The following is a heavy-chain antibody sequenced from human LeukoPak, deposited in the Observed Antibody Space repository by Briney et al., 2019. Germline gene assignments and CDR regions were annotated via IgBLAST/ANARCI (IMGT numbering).Heavy chain of an antibody. Sequence: GESLKISCKGSGYSFTSYWIGWVRQMPGKGLERMGIIYPGDSDTRYSPSFQGQVTISADKSLSTAYLQWSSLKASDTPMYYCARHGWDIRTEIDYWGPGTLVTVSS. V-gene: IGHV5-51*01. J-gene: IGHJ4*02. D-gene: IGHD2-15*01. CDR1: GYSFTSYW. CDR3: ARHGWDIRTEIDY. CDR2: IYPGDSDT.